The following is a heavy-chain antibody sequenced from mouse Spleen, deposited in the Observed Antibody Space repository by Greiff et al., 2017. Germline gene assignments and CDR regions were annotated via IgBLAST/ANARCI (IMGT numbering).Heavy chain of an antibody. Sequence: EVKLVESGGDLVKPGGSLKLSCAASGFTFSSYGMSWVRQTPDKRLEWVATISSGGSYTYSPDSVKGRFTISRDNAKNTLYLQMSSLKSEDTAMYYCARLGYRYDYFGYWGQGTTLTVSS. CDR3: ARLGYRYDYFGY. V-gene: IGHV5-6*01. CDR1: GFTFSSYG. J-gene: IGHJ2*01. D-gene: IGHD2-14*01. CDR2: ISSGGSYT.